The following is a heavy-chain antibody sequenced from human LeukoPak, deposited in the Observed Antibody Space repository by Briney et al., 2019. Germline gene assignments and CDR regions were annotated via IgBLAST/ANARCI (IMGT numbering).Heavy chain of an antibody. CDR1: GFTFSSYE. CDR2: ISSSGSTI. J-gene: IGHJ6*03. CDR3: TRDRDMDV. D-gene: IGHD3-10*01. V-gene: IGHV3-48*03. Sequence: GGSLRLSCAASGFTFSSYEMNWVRQASGKGLEWVSYISSSGSTIYYADSVKGRFTISRDNAKNSLYLQMNSLRVEDTALYYCTRDRDMDVWGKGTTVTVSS.